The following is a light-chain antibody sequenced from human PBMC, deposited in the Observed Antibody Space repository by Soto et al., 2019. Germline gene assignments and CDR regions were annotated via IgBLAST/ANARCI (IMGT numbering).Light chain of an antibody. CDR3: QQCNNWPPLT. CDR1: QNIERN. Sequence: DIEMTLSPVTLSVSPADTATLSCSASQNIERNLAWYQQKPGQSPRLLIYTASTRASGIPARFSGSCYGTEFTLTISSLQSEDSAGYYGQQCNNWPPLTFGGGTKVDIK. CDR2: TAS. J-gene: IGKJ4*01. V-gene: IGKV3-15*01.